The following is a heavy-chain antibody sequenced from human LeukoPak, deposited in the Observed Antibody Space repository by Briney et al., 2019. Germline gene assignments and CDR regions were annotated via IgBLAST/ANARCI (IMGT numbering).Heavy chain of an antibody. J-gene: IGHJ4*02. CDR2: ISVTGDIT. CDR3: AKSHITRYPLQYYFDL. D-gene: IGHD2-21*01. V-gene: IGHV3-23*01. CDR1: GFTFSSYA. Sequence: PGGSLRLSCAASGFTFSSYAMSWLRQTPQKGLEWVSGISVTGDITYYADSVKGRFTIARGNCRTTLYLQLNSLSADDTAVYYCAKSHITRYPLQYYFDLWGQGAQVIVSS.